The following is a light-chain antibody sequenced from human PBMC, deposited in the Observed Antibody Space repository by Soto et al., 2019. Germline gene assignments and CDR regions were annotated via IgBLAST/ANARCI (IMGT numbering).Light chain of an antibody. V-gene: IGKV3-20*01. CDR3: QQYHTSPLT. J-gene: IGKJ1*01. CDR2: GAS. Sequence: DIVLTQSPGTLSLSPGDRATFSCRASQRVSSSYIAWYQQKRGQAPRRLIYGASIRATGIPYRFSGSGSGTDYTLTISRLEPEDFALYYCQQYHTSPLTFGQGTKVEIK. CDR1: QRVSSSY.